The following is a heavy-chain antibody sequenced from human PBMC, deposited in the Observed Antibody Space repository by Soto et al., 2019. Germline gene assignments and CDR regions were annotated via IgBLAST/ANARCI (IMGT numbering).Heavy chain of an antibody. Sequence: ASVKVSCKTSADIFNNYYMHWVRQAPGQGLEWMGVMTPSDGSTNYAQSFQGRVTMTRDTSTRTVYVELSSLRSEDTAVYYCAKHCGGDCSNGFEIWGQGTKVIVSS. CDR3: AKHCGGDCSNGFEI. J-gene: IGHJ3*02. CDR1: ADIFNNYY. V-gene: IGHV1-46*02. CDR2: MTPSDGST. D-gene: IGHD2-21*02.